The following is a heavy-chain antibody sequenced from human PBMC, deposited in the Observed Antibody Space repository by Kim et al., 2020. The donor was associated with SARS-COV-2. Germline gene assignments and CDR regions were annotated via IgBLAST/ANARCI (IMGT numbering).Heavy chain of an antibody. Sequence: SRVTISGDQAKNQFSMKLSSVTAADTAVYYCARRGLGGIAARPANAFDIWGQGTMVTVSS. D-gene: IGHD6-6*01. J-gene: IGHJ3*02. CDR3: ARRGLGGIAARPANAFDI. V-gene: IGHV4-59*08.